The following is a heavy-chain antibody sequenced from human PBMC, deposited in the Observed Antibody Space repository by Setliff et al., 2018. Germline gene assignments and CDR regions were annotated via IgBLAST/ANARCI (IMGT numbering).Heavy chain of an antibody. D-gene: IGHD2-2*01. CDR2: IHHSGKA. CDR1: GFSISSGYY. V-gene: IGHV4-38-2*01. Sequence: SETLSLTCAVSGFSISSGYYWGWIRQPPGKGLEWIVNIHHSGKAYYNPSLKSRVTMSVDTSKNHVSLKLSSVTAADTAVYYCGRESTVVVPSAEGAPHYYYHMDVWGKGTTVTVSS. J-gene: IGHJ6*03. CDR3: GRESTVVVPSAEGAPHYYYHMDV.